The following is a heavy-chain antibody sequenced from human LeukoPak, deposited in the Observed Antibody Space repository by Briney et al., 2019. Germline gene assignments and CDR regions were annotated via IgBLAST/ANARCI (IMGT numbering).Heavy chain of an antibody. J-gene: IGHJ6*02. V-gene: IGHV1-18*01. CDR1: GYTFTSYG. CDR3: ARGLRNPYYYDSSGYNGMDV. Sequence: ASVKVSCKASGYTFTSYGISWVRQAPGQGLEWMGWISAYNGNTNYAQKLQGRVTMTRNTSISTAYMELSSLRSEDTAVYYCARGLRNPYYYDSSGYNGMDVWGQGTTVTVSS. CDR2: ISAYNGNT. D-gene: IGHD3-22*01.